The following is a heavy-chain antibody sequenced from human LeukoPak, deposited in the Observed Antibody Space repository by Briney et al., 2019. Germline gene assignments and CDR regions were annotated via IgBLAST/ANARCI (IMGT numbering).Heavy chain of an antibody. CDR2: ISYDGSNK. Sequence: WGSLRLSCAASGFTFSSYAMHWVRQAPGKGLEWVAVISYDGSNKYYADSVKGRFTISRDNSKNTLYLQMNSLRAEDTAVYYCARDRGQWLVLYAFDIWGQGTMVTVSS. V-gene: IGHV3-30*04. CDR3: ARDRGQWLVLYAFDI. J-gene: IGHJ3*02. D-gene: IGHD6-19*01. CDR1: GFTFSSYA.